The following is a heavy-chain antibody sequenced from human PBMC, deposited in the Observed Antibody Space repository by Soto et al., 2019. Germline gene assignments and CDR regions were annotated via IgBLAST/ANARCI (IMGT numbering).Heavy chain of an antibody. D-gene: IGHD2-21*02. CDR1: GFSFDDYA. CDR3: AKSTGCTANGMVV. V-gene: IGHV3-9*01. Sequence: EVQVVESGGGLVQPGRSLRLSCAASGFSFDDYAMHWVRQASGKGLEWVSGISWNSGTIGYADSVKGRFTISRDNAKNSLYLQMNSLRAEDTALDYCAKSTGCTANGMVVWGQGPTVTVSS. CDR2: ISWNSGTI. J-gene: IGHJ6*02.